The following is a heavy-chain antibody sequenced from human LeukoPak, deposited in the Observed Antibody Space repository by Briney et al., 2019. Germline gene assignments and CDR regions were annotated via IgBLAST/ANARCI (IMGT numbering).Heavy chain of an antibody. CDR3: ARDLDYYGSGSFFNI. Sequence: ASVKVSCKASGYTFTAYSMHWVRQAPGQGLEWMGWINPNSGGTNYAQKFQGRVTMTRDTSLTTAYMELSRLRSDDTAVYYCARDLDYYGSGSFFNIWGQGTMVTVSS. D-gene: IGHD3-10*01. J-gene: IGHJ3*02. CDR1: GYTFTAYS. V-gene: IGHV1-2*02. CDR2: INPNSGGT.